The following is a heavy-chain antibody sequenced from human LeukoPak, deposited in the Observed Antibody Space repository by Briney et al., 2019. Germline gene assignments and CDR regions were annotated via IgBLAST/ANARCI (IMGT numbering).Heavy chain of an antibody. CDR1: GYTFTSYG. V-gene: IGHV1-18*01. Sequence: ASVKVSCKASGYTFTSYGISWVRQAPGQGLERMGWISAYNGNTNYAQKLQGRVTMTTDTSTSTAYMELRSLRSDDTAVYYCARDRRPYYYDSSGYWFDYWGQGTLVTVSS. CDR3: ARDRRPYYYDSSGYWFDY. J-gene: IGHJ4*02. D-gene: IGHD3-22*01. CDR2: ISAYNGNT.